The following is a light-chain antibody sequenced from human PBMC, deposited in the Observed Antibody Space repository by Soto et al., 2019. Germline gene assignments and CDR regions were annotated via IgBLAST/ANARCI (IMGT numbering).Light chain of an antibody. Sequence: QSALTQPASVSGSPGQSITISCTGTSSDVGGYNYVSWYQQHPGKAPKLMIYEVNNRPSGVSNRFSGSKSGNTASLTISWLPAEAEAAYYCTSYGTGSTVFGTGTKLTVL. J-gene: IGLJ1*01. CDR3: TSYGTGSTV. CDR2: EVN. CDR1: SSDVGGYNY. V-gene: IGLV2-14*01.